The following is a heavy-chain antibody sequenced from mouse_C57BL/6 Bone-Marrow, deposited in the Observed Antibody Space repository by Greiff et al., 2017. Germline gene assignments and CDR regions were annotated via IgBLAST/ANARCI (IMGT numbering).Heavy chain of an antibody. CDR2: IYPGDGDT. CDR1: GYAISSTW. CDR3: ARSGSYSNYLLSYGDY. Sequence: VQLQQSGPELVKPGASVKISCKASGYAISSTWMNWVKQRPGKGLEWIGRIYPGDGDTNYNGKFKGKATLTADTSSSTAYMQLSSLTSEDSAVYFSARSGSYSNYLLSYGDYWGQGTTLTVSS. V-gene: IGHV1-82*01. D-gene: IGHD2-5*01. J-gene: IGHJ2*01.